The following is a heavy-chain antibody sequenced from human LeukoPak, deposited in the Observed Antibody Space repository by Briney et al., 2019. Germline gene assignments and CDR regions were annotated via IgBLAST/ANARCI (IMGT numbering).Heavy chain of an antibody. J-gene: IGHJ1*01. CDR2: IYYSGST. Sequence: PSQTLSLTCTVSGGSISSGGYYWSWIRQHPGKGLEWIGYIYYSGSTYYNPSLKSRVIISVDTSKNQFSLKLSSVTAADTAVYYCARVVVPAATAEYFQHWGQGTLVTVSS. CDR3: ARVVVPAATAEYFQH. D-gene: IGHD2-2*01. V-gene: IGHV4-31*03. CDR1: GGSISSGGYY.